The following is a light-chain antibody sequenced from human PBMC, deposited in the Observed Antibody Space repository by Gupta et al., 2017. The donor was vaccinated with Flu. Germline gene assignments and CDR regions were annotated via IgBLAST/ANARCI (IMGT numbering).Light chain of an antibody. Sequence: ISIICSGTSSDIGGYNYVYWYQQHAGHAPKLMLFEVSRRRAGIPDRFSGSRSVNTASLTIAGLLAEDEAFYYCSSYTNSNNFVVFGGGTKVTVL. V-gene: IGLV2-14*01. J-gene: IGLJ2*01. CDR1: SSDIGGYNY. CDR2: EVS. CDR3: SSYTNSNNFVV.